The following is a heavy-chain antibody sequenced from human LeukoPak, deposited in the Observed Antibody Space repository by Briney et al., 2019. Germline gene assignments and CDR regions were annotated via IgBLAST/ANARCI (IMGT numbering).Heavy chain of an antibody. CDR3: AKKIGTGPGHNWFDP. J-gene: IGHJ5*02. V-gene: IGHV3-23*01. CDR1: GFNFGSYY. D-gene: IGHD2-8*02. Sequence: PGGSLRLSCAASGFNFGSYYMTWVRQAPGKGLEWVSVISDSGGSIYYAASVKGRFTVSRDNSRNTLYLQMNSLRAEDTALYYCAKKIGTGPGHNWFDPWGQGTLVTVSS. CDR2: ISDSGGSI.